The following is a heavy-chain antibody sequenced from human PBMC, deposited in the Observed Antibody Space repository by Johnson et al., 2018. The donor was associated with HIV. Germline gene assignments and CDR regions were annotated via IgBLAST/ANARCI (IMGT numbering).Heavy chain of an antibody. CDR2: ISWNSDTI. CDR3: ARGREMATRTGAFDI. J-gene: IGHJ3*02. CDR1: GFTFTSYG. V-gene: IGHV3-9*01. D-gene: IGHD5-24*01. Sequence: VYLVESGGGLVKPGGSLRLSCAASGFTFTSYGMHWVRQAPGKGLEWVSGISWNSDTIGYAASVKGRFTISRDNAKNSLYLQMYSLRDEDTAVYYCARGREMATRTGAFDIWGQGTTVTVSS.